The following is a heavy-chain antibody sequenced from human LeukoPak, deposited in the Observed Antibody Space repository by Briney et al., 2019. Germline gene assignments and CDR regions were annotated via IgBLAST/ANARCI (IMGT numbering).Heavy chain of an antibody. CDR1: GVSIRTPGVG. V-gene: IGHV2-5*01. CDR3: AHSHYYHRGNWFGT. J-gene: IGHJ5*02. Sequence: ESGPTLANPTQPLTLTCTLSGVSIRTPGVGVGWIRQPPGKALEWVAIIYWNGDSYYSPSLNSRSTITKDTSKNQVVLTLTNVDPVNTATYYCAHSHYYHRGNWFGTWGEGTLVTVSS. D-gene: IGHD3-22*01. CDR2: IYWNGDS.